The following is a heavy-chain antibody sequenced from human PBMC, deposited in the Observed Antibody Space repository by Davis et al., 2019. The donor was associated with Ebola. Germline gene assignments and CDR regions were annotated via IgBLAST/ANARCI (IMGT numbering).Heavy chain of an antibody. V-gene: IGHV1-3*04. CDR2: INTRNEVT. CDR3: ARAKYSYNEIDY. D-gene: IGHD5-18*01. J-gene: IGHJ4*02. CDR1: GYTFTSYA. Sequence: AASVTVSCKAFGYTFTSYAVHWVRQAPGQGLEWVGWINTRNEVTKYSQRMQDRVTINRETSASTAYMELSSLRSEDTAVYYCARAKYSYNEIDYWGQGTLVTVSS.